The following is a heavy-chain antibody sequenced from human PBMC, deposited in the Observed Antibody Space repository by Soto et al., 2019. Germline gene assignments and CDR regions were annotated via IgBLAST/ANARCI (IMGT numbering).Heavy chain of an antibody. D-gene: IGHD6-13*01. CDR3: AREVGAAAGTSWFDP. Sequence: SEILSLTCAVYGGSFSGYYWSWIRQPPGKGLEWIGEINHSGSTNYNPSLKSRVTISVDTSKNQFSLKLSSVTAADTAVDYCAREVGAAAGTSWFDPWGQGTLVTVSS. J-gene: IGHJ5*02. CDR1: GGSFSGYY. V-gene: IGHV4-34*01. CDR2: INHSGST.